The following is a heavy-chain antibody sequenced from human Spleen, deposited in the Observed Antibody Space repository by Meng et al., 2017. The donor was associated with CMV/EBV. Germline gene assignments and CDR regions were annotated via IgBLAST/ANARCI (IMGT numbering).Heavy chain of an antibody. Sequence: LFCAASGVSFSDYVMNWVRQAPGKGLGWVSGISGSGERTYYGDSVKGRFTVSRDNYKNTLYLQMNAQRAEDTAVYYCAKEASSGWFTWGLGTLVTVSS. D-gene: IGHD6-19*01. CDR3: AKEASSGWFT. V-gene: IGHV3-23*01. J-gene: IGHJ5*02. CDR2: ISGSGERT. CDR1: GVSFSDYV.